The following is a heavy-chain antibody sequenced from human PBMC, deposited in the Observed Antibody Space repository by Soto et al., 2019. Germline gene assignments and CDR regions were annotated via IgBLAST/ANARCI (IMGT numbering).Heavy chain of an antibody. Sequence: QVQLQESGPGLVKPSQTLSLTCTVSGDSISSGGYYWGWIRQHPGKGLEWIAYIYYSGITNYNPSLKSRVTISRDTSNSQFSLELSSVTAADTAVYYCPRGYSSGYLGNWFDPWGQGTLVIVSS. CDR3: PRGYSSGYLGNWFDP. D-gene: IGHD3-22*01. V-gene: IGHV4-31*03. CDR1: GDSISSGGYY. J-gene: IGHJ5*02. CDR2: IYYSGIT.